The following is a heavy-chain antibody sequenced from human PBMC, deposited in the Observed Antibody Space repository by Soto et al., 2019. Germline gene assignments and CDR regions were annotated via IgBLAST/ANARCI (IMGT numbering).Heavy chain of an antibody. CDR3: AGHGYNYGGGYFDY. D-gene: IGHD5-18*01. CDR2: IYSGGST. Sequence: EVQLVESGGGLVQPGGSLRLSCAASGVTVSSNYMSWVRQAPGKGLEWVSVIYSGGSTYYADSVKGRFTISRDNSKNTLYLQMNSLRGEDTAVYYCAGHGYNYGGGYFDYWGQGTLVTVSS. V-gene: IGHV3-66*04. J-gene: IGHJ4*02. CDR1: GVTVSSNY.